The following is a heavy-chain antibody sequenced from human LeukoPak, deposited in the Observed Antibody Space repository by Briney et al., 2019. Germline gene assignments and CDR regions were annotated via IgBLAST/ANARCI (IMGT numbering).Heavy chain of an antibody. Sequence: SETLSLTCTVSGGSISSYYWSWIRQPAGKGLERIGRIYTSGSTNYNPSLKSRVTMSVDTSKNQFSLKLSSVTAADTAVYYCARDWHYDILTGYVHYYGMDVWGQGTTVTVSS. J-gene: IGHJ6*02. V-gene: IGHV4-4*07. CDR2: IYTSGST. D-gene: IGHD3-9*01. CDR1: GGSISSYY. CDR3: ARDWHYDILTGYVHYYGMDV.